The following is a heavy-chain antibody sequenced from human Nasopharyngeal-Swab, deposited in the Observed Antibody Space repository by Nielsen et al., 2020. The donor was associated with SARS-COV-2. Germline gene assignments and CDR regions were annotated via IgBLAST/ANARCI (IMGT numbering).Heavy chain of an antibody. V-gene: IGHV3-11*06. CDR1: GFSFSDVY. CDR3: ARGHYGLDV. CDR2: IHTSGTYT. Sequence: GESLKISCAASGFSFSDVYMSWIRQAPGKGMEWVSYIHTSGTYTDYADSVKGRFTISRDNAKNSLYLQMNTLRTEDTAVYYCARGHYGLDVWGQGTTVTVSS. J-gene: IGHJ6*02.